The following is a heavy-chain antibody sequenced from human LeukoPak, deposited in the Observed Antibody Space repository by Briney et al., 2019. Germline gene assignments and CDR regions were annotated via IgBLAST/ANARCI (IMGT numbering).Heavy chain of an antibody. CDR2: INPSGGST. Sequence: ASVKVPCKASGYTFTSYGISWVRQAPGQGLEWMGIINPSGGSTSYAQKFQGRVTMTRDMSTSTVYMELSSLRSEDTAVYYCARGKNTYYYDSSGYYTYWGQETLVTVSS. D-gene: IGHD3-22*01. V-gene: IGHV1-46*01. J-gene: IGHJ4*02. CDR3: ARGKNTYYYDSSGYYTY. CDR1: GYTFTSYG.